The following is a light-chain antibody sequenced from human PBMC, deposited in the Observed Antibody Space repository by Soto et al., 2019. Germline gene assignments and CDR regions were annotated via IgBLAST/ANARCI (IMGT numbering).Light chain of an antibody. CDR3: QQYDNPLLT. V-gene: IGKV1-33*01. CDR1: QDISNY. J-gene: IGKJ4*01. Sequence: DLQMTQSPSSLSASVGDRVTITCQASQDISNYLNWYQQKPGKAPKLLIYDASNLETGVPSRFSGSGSGTDFTFTISSLQPADIATYYCQQYDNPLLTFGGGTKVEIK. CDR2: DAS.